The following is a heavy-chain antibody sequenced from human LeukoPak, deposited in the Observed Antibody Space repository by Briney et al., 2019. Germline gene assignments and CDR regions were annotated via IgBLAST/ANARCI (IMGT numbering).Heavy chain of an antibody. V-gene: IGHV3-23*01. CDR3: AKGRGFPNAFDI. CDR1: GFTFSSYA. Sequence: PGGSLRLSCAASGFTFSSYAMSWVRQAPGKGLEWVSAISGSGGSTYYADSVKGRFTISRDNSKNTLYLQMSSLRAEDTAVYYCAKGRGFPNAFDIWGQGTMVTVSS. D-gene: IGHD3-10*01. CDR2: ISGSGGST. J-gene: IGHJ3*02.